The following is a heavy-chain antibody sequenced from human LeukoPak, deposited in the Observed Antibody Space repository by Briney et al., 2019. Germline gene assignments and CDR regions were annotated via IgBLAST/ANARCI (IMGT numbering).Heavy chain of an antibody. CDR2: INEDGSET. J-gene: IGHJ4*02. V-gene: IGHV3-7*01. CDR3: ARGDSSNWYYDF. Sequence: GGSLRLSCAASEFTFSSSWMTWVRQSPEKGLEWVANINEDGSETYYVDSMKGRFTISRDNAKNSLYLQMNSLRAEDTAVYYCARGDSSNWYYDFWGQGTMVTVSS. D-gene: IGHD6-13*01. CDR1: EFTFSSSW.